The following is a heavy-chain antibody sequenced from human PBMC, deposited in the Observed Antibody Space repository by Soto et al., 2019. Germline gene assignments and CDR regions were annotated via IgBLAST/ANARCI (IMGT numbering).Heavy chain of an antibody. CDR1: GYTFTGYY. V-gene: IGHV1-2*02. Sequence: GASVKVSCKASGYTFTGYYMHWVRQAPGQGLEWMGWINPNSGGTNYAQKFQGRVTMTRDTSISTAYMELSRLRSDDTAVYYCARDEPGDYAPDPYYYGMDVWGQGTTVTVSS. CDR2: INPNSGGT. D-gene: IGHD4-17*01. J-gene: IGHJ6*02. CDR3: ARDEPGDYAPDPYYYGMDV.